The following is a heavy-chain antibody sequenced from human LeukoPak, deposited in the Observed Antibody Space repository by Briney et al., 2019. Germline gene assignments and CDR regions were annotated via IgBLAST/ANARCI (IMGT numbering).Heavy chain of an antibody. J-gene: IGHJ4*02. V-gene: IGHV1-69*05. CDR3: ATLAYSGFGPRSDSDY. CDR2: IIPMFGTT. CDR1: GYTFTSYG. D-gene: IGHD5-12*01. Sequence: SVKVSCKASGYTFTSYGISWVRQAPGQGLEWMGGIIPMFGTTIFAPKFQGRLTVTTDASTSTGYMELTNLQSEDTAVYYCATLAYSGFGPRSDSDYWGQGTLVTVSS.